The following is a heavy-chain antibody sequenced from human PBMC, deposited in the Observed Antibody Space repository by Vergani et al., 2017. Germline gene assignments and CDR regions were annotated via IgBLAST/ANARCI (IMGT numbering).Heavy chain of an antibody. V-gene: IGHV4-31*03. D-gene: IGHD3-22*01. J-gene: IGHJ4*02. CDR3: ARMGGYDEGDAFRIGYFDS. CDR2: IYSTGST. Sequence: QVQLQESGPGLVKPSQTLSLTCSVSGDSISSGVYYWNWIPQHPGKGLEWIGYIYSTGSTHHNPSLRRRINMSVDTSKNQFSLKLNSVTAAYTAMYYCARMGGYDEGDAFRIGYFDSWGPGILVTVSS. CDR1: GDSISSGVYY.